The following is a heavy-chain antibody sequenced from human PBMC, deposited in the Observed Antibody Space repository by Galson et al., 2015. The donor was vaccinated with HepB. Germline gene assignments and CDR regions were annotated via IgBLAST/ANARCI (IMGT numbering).Heavy chain of an antibody. D-gene: IGHD2-2*02. Sequence: SLRLSCAASGFTFSTYAMWWARQAPGKGLEWVSVISGSGGTTYYADSVKGRFTISRDNAKNSLYLQMNSLRAEDTAVYYCARATEGYCSSTSCYTNGFDYWGQGTLVTVSS. CDR2: ISGSGGTT. V-gene: IGHV3-23*01. CDR3: ARATEGYCSSTSCYTNGFDY. J-gene: IGHJ4*02. CDR1: GFTFSTYA.